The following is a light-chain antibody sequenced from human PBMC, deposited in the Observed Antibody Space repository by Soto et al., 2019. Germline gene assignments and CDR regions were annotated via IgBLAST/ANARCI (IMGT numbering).Light chain of an antibody. CDR2: KVS. CDR1: QSLVYSDGNTS. Sequence: DVVMTQCPLSLPVTLGQPASISCRSGQSLVYSDGNTSLNWFQQRPGQCPRRLIYKVSNRDSGVPDRFSGSGSGTDFTLKISRVEADDVGVYYCMQGTHWPPYFGGGTKVEI. J-gene: IGKJ4*01. CDR3: MQGTHWPPY. V-gene: IGKV2-30*01.